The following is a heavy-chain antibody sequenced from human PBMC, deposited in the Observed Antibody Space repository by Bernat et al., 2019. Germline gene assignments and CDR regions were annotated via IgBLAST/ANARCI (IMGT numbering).Heavy chain of an antibody. CDR2: ISSSGSYI. J-gene: IGHJ4*02. D-gene: IGHD5-12*01. CDR3: ARDRGEWINYFDY. CDR1: GFTFRSYS. V-gene: IGHV3-21*01. Sequence: EVQLVESVGGLVKPGGSLRLSCAASGFTFRSYSMNWVRQAPGKGLEWVSSISSSGSYIYDADSVKGRFTISRDNAKTSLYLQMNSLRAEDTAVYYCARDRGEWINYFDYWGQGTLVTVSS.